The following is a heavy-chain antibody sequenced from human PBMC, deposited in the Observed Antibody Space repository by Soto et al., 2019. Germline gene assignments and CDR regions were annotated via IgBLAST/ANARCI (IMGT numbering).Heavy chain of an antibody. CDR2: IYSSENT. J-gene: IGHJ6*02. CDR3: ARLNGYCISTNCHGYYGMDV. V-gene: IGHV4-39*01. D-gene: IGHD2-2*03. CDR1: GASVSSSTYS. Sequence: QLQLQESGPGLVKPSEILSLTCTVSGASVSSSTYSWGWIRQSPGQGLEWIGTIYSSENTYYNPSLLSPVTISVDTSKNEFSLKLSSVTAADTAVYYCARLNGYCISTNCHGYYGMDVWGQGTTVTVSS.